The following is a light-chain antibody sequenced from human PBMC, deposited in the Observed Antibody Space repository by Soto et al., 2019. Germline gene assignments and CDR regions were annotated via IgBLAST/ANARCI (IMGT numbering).Light chain of an antibody. J-gene: IGLJ1*01. CDR3: RSHTSGSTRV. V-gene: IGLV2-14*01. CDR2: EVT. CDR1: SGDVGGYDY. Sequence: QSVLTQPASVSGSPGQSIAISCTGTSGDVGGYDYVSWYQQHPDKAPKLMIYEVTKRPSWVSNRFSGSKSCNTASLTISGLQPEDEADYYCRSHTSGSTRVFGSGTKVTVL.